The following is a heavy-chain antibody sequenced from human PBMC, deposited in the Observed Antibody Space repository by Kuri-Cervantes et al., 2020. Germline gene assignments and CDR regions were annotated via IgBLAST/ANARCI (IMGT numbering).Heavy chain of an antibody. Sequence: SETLSLTCTVSSYSITSSYYWGWIRQPPGKGLEWIGSIYYSGSTYYNPSLKSRVTISVDTSKNQFSLKLSSVTAADTAVYYCARDLWYDFWSGYIDYYYMDVWGKGTTVTVSS. D-gene: IGHD3-3*01. CDR2: IYYSGST. CDR1: SYSITSSYY. J-gene: IGHJ6*03. V-gene: IGHV4-38-2*02. CDR3: ARDLWYDFWSGYIDYYYMDV.